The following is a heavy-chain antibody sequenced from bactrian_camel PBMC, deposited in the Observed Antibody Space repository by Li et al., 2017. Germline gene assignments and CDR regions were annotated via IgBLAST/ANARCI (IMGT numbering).Heavy chain of an antibody. CDR2: FYTGDGRT. Sequence: HVQLVESGGGSVQAGGSLRLSCSAFGYSDSSNCIGWFRQVPGKEREGVATFYTGDGRTTYADSVKGRFTVSQGSARTSMYLQMNSLKTEDTAVYYCAAEDPGSWGQPLPYGYWGQGTQVTVS. CDR3: AAEDPGSWGQPLPYGY. CDR1: GYSDSSNC. D-gene: IGHD6*01. V-gene: IGHV3S54*01. J-gene: IGHJ6*01.